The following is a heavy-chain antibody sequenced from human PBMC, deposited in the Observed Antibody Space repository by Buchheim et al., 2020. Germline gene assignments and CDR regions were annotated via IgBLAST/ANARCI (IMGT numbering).Heavy chain of an antibody. CDR3: AKVFSPMVYAFAFDI. Sequence: QVQLVESGGGVVQPGRSLRLSCAASGFTFSSYGMHWVRQAPGKGLEWVAVISYDGSNKYYADSVKGRFTISRDNSKNTLYLQMNSLRAEDTAVYYCAKVFSPMVYAFAFDIWGQGT. CDR1: GFTFSSYG. CDR2: ISYDGSNK. D-gene: IGHD2-8*01. V-gene: IGHV3-30*18. J-gene: IGHJ3*02.